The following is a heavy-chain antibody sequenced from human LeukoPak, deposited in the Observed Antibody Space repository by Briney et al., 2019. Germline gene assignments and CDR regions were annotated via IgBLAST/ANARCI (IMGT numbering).Heavy chain of an antibody. Sequence: PGRSLRLSCAASGFTFSSYGMHWVRQAPGKGLEWVAVISYDGSNKYYADSVKGRFTISRDNSKNTLYLQMNTLRAEHTAVYYCAKDMGRNWNGYYFDYWGQGTLVTVSS. V-gene: IGHV3-30*18. CDR1: GFTFSSYG. J-gene: IGHJ4*02. CDR3: AKDMGRNWNGYYFDY. D-gene: IGHD1-20*01. CDR2: ISYDGSNK.